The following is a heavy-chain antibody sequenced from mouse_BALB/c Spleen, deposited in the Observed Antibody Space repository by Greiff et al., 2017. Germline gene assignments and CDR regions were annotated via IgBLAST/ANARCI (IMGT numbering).Heavy chain of an antibody. J-gene: IGHJ1*01. Sequence: EVKLVESGPGLVKPSQSLSLTCTVTGYSITSDYAWNWIRQFPGNKLEWMGYISYSGSTSYNPSLKSRISITRDTSKNQFFLQLNSVTTEDTATYYCAGYYGSSRYFDVWGAGTTVTVSS. D-gene: IGHD1-1*01. V-gene: IGHV3-2*02. CDR1: GYSITSDYA. CDR2: ISYSGST. CDR3: AGYYGSSRYFDV.